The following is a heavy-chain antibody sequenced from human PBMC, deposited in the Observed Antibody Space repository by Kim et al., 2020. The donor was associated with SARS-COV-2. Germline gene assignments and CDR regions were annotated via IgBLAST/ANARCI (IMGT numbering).Heavy chain of an antibody. V-gene: IGHV3-11*04. J-gene: IGHJ4*02. Sequence: GGSLRLSCAASGFTFSNYYMSWVRQAPGKGLEWVSYISSSGSTTNYADSVRRRITISSDNTKKPLYLQMNRLRAEDTAEYYCASNGGGGSWYYFYYWGQG. CDR2: ISSSGSTT. CDR1: GFTFSNYY. D-gene: IGHD6-13*01. CDR3: ASNGGGGSWYYFYY.